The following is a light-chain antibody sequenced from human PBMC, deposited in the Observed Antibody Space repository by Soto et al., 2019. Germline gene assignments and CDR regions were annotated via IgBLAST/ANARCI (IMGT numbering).Light chain of an antibody. Sequence: DIQMTQSPSSVSASVGDRVTFTCRASQGISSWLAWYQQKPGKAPKLLIYAASTLQGAVPSRFSGRGSGTDFSLTISSLQPEDFATYYCQQTNIFLYTFGQGTKLEIK. J-gene: IGKJ2*01. CDR3: QQTNIFLYT. CDR2: AAS. CDR1: QGISSW. V-gene: IGKV1D-12*01.